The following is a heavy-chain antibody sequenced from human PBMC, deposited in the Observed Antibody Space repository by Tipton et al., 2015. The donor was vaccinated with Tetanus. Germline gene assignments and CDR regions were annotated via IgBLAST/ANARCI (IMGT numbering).Heavy chain of an antibody. Sequence: LSLTCTVSGGSISSSSYYWGWIRQPPGKGLEWIGSIYYSGSTYYNPSLKSRVTISVDTSKNQFSLKLSSVTAADTAVYYCARATISVGYFDYWGQGTLVTVSS. CDR1: GGSISSSSYY. CDR2: IYYSGST. J-gene: IGHJ4*02. V-gene: IGHV4-39*01. CDR3: ARATISVGYFDY. D-gene: IGHD5-24*01.